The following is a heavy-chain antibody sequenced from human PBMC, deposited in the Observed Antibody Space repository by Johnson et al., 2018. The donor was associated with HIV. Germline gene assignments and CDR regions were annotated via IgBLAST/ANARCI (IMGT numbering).Heavy chain of an antibody. CDR2: ISWNSGSI. J-gene: IGHJ3*02. CDR3: AKSERAAAVPDAFDI. D-gene: IGHD6-13*01. CDR1: GFTFDDYG. V-gene: IGHV3-20*04. Sequence: VQLVESGGGVVRPGGSLRLSCAASGFTFDDYGMSWVRQAPGKGLEWVSGISWNSGSIGYADSVKGRFTISRDNAKNSLYLQMNSLRAEDTALYYCAKSERAAAVPDAFDIWGQGTMVTVSS.